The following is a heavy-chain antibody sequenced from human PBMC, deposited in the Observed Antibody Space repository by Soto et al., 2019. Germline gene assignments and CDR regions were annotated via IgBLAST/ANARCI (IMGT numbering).Heavy chain of an antibody. V-gene: IGHV4-34*01. Sequence: SSETLSLTCAVYGGSFSGYYWSWIRQPPGKGLEWIGEINHSGSTNYNPSLKSRVTISVDTSKNQFSLKLSSVTAADTAVYYCASSSGWPWTYYYYYGMDVWGQGTTVTVSS. CDR2: INHSGST. D-gene: IGHD6-19*01. CDR3: ASSSGWPWTYYYYYGMDV. J-gene: IGHJ6*02. CDR1: GGSFSGYY.